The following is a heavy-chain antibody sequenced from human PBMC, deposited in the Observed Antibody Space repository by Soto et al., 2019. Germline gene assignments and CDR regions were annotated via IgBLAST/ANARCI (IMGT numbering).Heavy chain of an antibody. D-gene: IGHD2-21*02. Sequence: SETLSLTCAVSGGSISNSNYYWGWIRQPPGKGLEWIGSIYYSGSTYYNPSLKSRVTISVDTSKNQFSLKLSSLTAADTAVFYCARSLAYCGGDCNTYFDYWGQGTLVTVSS. V-gene: IGHV4-39*01. CDR1: GGSISNSNYY. J-gene: IGHJ4*02. CDR3: ARSLAYCGGDCNTYFDY. CDR2: IYYSGST.